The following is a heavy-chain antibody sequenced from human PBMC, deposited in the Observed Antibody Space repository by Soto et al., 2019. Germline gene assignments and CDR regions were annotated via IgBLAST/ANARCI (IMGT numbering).Heavy chain of an antibody. D-gene: IGHD2-2*01. J-gene: IGHJ5*02. Sequence: GASVKVSCKASGYTFTGYYMHWVRQAPGQGLEWMGWINPNSGGTNYAQKFQGRVTMTRDTSISTAYMELSRLGSDDTAVYYCASGSDLYCSSTSCSLLWFDPWGHGTLVTVSS. V-gene: IGHV1-2*02. CDR2: INPNSGGT. CDR3: ASGSDLYCSSTSCSLLWFDP. CDR1: GYTFTGYY.